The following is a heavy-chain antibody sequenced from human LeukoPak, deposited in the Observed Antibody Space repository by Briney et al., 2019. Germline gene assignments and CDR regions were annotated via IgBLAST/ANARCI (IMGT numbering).Heavy chain of an antibody. J-gene: IGHJ4*02. CDR3: ATDLTHYGSGSYYNGFDY. V-gene: IGHV3-33*01. CDR1: GFTFSSYG. CDR2: IWYDGSKK. Sequence: GRSLRLSCAASGFTFSSYGMHWVRQAPGKGLEWVTVIWYDGSKKYYADSVKGRFTISRDNSRDTLYLQMNSLRPEDTAVYYCATDLTHYGSGSYYNGFDYWGQGTLVTVSS. D-gene: IGHD3-10*01.